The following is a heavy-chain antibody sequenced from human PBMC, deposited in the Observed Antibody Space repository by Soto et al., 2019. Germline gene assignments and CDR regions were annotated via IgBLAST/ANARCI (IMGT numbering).Heavy chain of an antibody. Sequence: QVHLVQSGAEVKKPGASVSVSCKASGYPFNKLAMHWVRQAPGQRLEWMGWINAGNGNTKYSENFQGRVSITSDTSASTVYMELISLTSEDTAVYYCASTVDSSGSDYWGQGPLVTVSS. CDR1: GYPFNKLA. CDR3: ASTVDSSGSDY. J-gene: IGHJ4*02. D-gene: IGHD6-19*01. V-gene: IGHV1-3*01. CDR2: INAGNGNT.